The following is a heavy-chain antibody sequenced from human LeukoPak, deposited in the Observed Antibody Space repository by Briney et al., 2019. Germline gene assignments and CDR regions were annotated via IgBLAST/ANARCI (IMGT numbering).Heavy chain of an antibody. CDR2: IYYSGST. CDR3: ARGYRRWLQFNAFDI. J-gene: IGHJ3*02. V-gene: IGHV4-59*01. D-gene: IGHD5-24*01. Sequence: SETLSLTCTVSGGSISSYYWSWIRQPPGKGLEWIGHIYYSGSTNYNPSLKSRVTISVDTSKNQFSLKLSSVTAADTAVYYCARGYRRWLQFNAFDIWGQGTMVTVSS. CDR1: GGSISSYY.